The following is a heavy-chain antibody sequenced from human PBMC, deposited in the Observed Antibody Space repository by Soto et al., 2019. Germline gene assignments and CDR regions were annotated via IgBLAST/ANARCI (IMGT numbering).Heavy chain of an antibody. CDR1: GYSLTSYW. CDR2: IDPSDSYT. Sequence: PGESLKISCKGSGYSLTSYWISWVRQMPGKGLEWMGRIDPSDSYTNYSPSFQGHVTISADKSISTAYLQWSSLKASDTAMYYCARQDIVVVPAAPYGMDVWGQGTTVTVSS. CDR3: ARQDIVVVPAAPYGMDV. V-gene: IGHV5-10-1*01. J-gene: IGHJ6*02. D-gene: IGHD2-2*01.